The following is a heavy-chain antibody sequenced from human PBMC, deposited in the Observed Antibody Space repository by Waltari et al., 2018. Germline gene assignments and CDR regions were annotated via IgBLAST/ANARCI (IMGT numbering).Heavy chain of an antibody. V-gene: IGHV1-8*01. D-gene: IGHD3-16*01. J-gene: IGHJ6*03. CDR1: GYTFTSYD. CDR3: ARMGLRGGYYYYYMDV. Sequence: QVQLVQSGAEVKKPGASVKVSCKASGYTFTSYDINWVRQATGQGLEWMGWMNPNSGKTGYAQKFQGRVTMTRNTSISTAYMELSSLRSEDTAVYYCARMGLRGGYYYYYMDVWGKGTTVTVSS. CDR2: MNPNSGKT.